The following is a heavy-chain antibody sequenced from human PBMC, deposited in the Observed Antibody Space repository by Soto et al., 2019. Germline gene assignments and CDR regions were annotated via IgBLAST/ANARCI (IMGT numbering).Heavy chain of an antibody. V-gene: IGHV1-2*02. CDR2: INPNSGRT. J-gene: IGHJ4*02. CDR1: GYTFTGYY. CDR3: ARCGYCSNGVCPDS. Sequence: ASVKVSCKASGYTFTGYYMHWVRQAPGQGLEWMGWINPNSGRTNYAQKFQGRVTMTTDKSTSTAYMELSRLRSDDTAVYYCARCGYCSNGVCPDSWGQGTLVTVSS. D-gene: IGHD2-8*01.